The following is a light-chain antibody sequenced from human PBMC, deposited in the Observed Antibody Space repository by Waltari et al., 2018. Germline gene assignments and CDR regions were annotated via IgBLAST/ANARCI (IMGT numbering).Light chain of an antibody. CDR3: MQALQTPRT. CDR2: LGS. CDR1: QSLLHSNVYNY. J-gene: IGKJ1*01. Sequence: DIVMTQSPLPLPVPPGEPASISCRSSQSLLHSNVYNYLDWYLQTPGQSPQLLIYLGSNRASGVPDRFSGSGSGTDFTLKISRVEAEDVGVYYCMQALQTPRTFGQGTKVEIK. V-gene: IGKV2-28*01.